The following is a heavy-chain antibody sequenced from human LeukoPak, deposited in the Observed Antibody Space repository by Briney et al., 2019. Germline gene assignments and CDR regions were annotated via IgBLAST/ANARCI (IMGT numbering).Heavy chain of an antibody. V-gene: IGHV6-1*01. CDR3: ARGRASAFDV. CDR2: TYYTSKWNT. Sequence: SQTLSLSCALSGDSVSTSGVAWNWVRHSPSRGLEWLGRTYYTSKWNTDYAVCVESRIVVNPDTSKNQFSPQLYYLNSEETTVFVCARGRASAFDVWGRGTKVGVSS. CDR1: GDSVSTSGVA. J-gene: IGHJ3*01. D-gene: IGHD6-25*01.